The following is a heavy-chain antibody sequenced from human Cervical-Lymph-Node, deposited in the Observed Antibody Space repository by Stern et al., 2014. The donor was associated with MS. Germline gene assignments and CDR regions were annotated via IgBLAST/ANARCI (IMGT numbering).Heavy chain of an antibody. CDR3: ARFTHKDY. V-gene: IGHV3-53*01. J-gene: IGHJ4*02. CDR2: IYSGGSA. Sequence: EMQLVESGGGLIQPGGSLRLSCAASGFSVSKNYMSWVRQAPGKGLEWVSVIYSGGSAHYTGSVKGRFTTSRDSSKNTVYLQMNNLRTEDTAMYYCARFTHKDYWGQGIAVTVSS. CDR1: GFSVSKNY.